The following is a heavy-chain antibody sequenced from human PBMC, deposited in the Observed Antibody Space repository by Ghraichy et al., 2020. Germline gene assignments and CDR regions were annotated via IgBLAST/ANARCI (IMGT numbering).Heavy chain of an antibody. V-gene: IGHV4-34*01. CDR1: GGSFSGYY. CDR2: INHRGST. D-gene: IGHD3-16*01. CDR3: ARGVGGAGAFDI. J-gene: IGHJ3*02. Sequence: SETLSLTCAVYGGSFSGYYWSWIRQPPGKGLEWIGEINHRGSTNYNPSLKSRVTISVDTSKNQFSLKLSSVTAADTAVYYCARGVGGAGAFDIWGQGTMVTVSS.